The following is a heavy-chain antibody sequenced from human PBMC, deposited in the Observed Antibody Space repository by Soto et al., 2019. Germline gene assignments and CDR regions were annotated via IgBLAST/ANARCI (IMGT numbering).Heavy chain of an antibody. CDR3: ARAHDYVWGSYRPPDRWSDP. CDR1: GYTFTSYG. V-gene: IGHV1-18*01. D-gene: IGHD3-16*02. J-gene: IGHJ5*02. CDR2: ISAYNGNT. Sequence: ASVKVSCKASGYTFTSYGISWVRQAPGQGLEWMGWISAYNGNTNYAQKLQGRVTMTTDTSTSTAYMELRSLRSDDTAVYYCARAHDYVWGSYRPPDRWSDPWGQGTLVTDSS.